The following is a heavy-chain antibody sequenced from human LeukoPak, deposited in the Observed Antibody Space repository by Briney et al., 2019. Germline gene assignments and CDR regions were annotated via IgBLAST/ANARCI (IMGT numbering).Heavy chain of an antibody. V-gene: IGHV5-10-1*01. CDR2: IDPSDSYT. J-gene: IGHJ4*02. D-gene: IGHD6-19*01. Sequence: GESLKISCKGSGYSFTSYWIRWVRQMPGKGLEWIGRIDPSDSYTNYSPSFQGHVTISADKSISTAYLQWSSLKASDTAMYYCARYSSGRAPFDYWGQGTLVTVSS. CDR3: ARYSSGRAPFDY. CDR1: GYSFTSYW.